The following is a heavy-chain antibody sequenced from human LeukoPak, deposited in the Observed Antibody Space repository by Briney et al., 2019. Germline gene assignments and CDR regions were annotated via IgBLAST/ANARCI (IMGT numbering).Heavy chain of an antibody. Sequence: GASVKVSCKASGYTFTSYGISWVRQAPGQGLEWMGWISAYNGNTNYAQKLQGRVTMTTDTSTSTAYMELRSLRSDDTAVYYCARGDLEWEPDPNWSDPWGQGTLVTVSS. CDR1: GYTFTSYG. CDR2: ISAYNGNT. CDR3: ARGDLEWEPDPNWSDP. J-gene: IGHJ5*02. D-gene: IGHD1-26*01. V-gene: IGHV1-18*01.